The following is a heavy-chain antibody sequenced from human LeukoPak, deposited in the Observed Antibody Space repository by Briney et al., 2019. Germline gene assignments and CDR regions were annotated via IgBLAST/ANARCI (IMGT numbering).Heavy chain of an antibody. V-gene: IGHV3-23*01. D-gene: IGHD2-21*01. CDR3: ARPGEASNYYFDY. CDR1: GFTFSSIA. Sequence: PWGSLSLSCAASGFTFSSIAMSWVRQAPGQGLEWVSAISRSSGSTYYADYVKGRFTISRDNSKNTLYLQMNSLRAEDTALYYCARPGEASNYYFDYWGQGALVTVSS. CDR2: ISRSSGST. J-gene: IGHJ4*02.